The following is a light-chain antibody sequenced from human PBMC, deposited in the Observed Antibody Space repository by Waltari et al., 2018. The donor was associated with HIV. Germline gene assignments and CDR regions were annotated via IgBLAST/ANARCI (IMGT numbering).Light chain of an antibody. CDR3: QQTYTPPLT. V-gene: IGKV3-15*01. CDR1: QSVSNN. CDR2: RAS. J-gene: IGKJ3*01. Sequence: EIILTQSPDTLSVSPGERATLSCRASQSVSNNLAWFQQRPGQPPRLLIYRASTRATSIPSRFSGSGSGTEFNLTISNLQPEDFATYYCQQTYTPPLTFGPGTKVEIK.